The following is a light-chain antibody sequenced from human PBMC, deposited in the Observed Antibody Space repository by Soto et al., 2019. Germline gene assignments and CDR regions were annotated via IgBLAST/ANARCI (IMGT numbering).Light chain of an antibody. CDR1: QTISRN. V-gene: IGKV1-39*01. Sequence: DLQLTQSPSSLSASVGDRVTITCRASQTISRNLNWYQQKPGEAPKLLMYVVSSLQGGVPSRFSGSESGTDYTLTISSLQPDDFATYYCQQSYSIPYTFGQGTKLESK. J-gene: IGKJ2*01. CDR3: QQSYSIPYT. CDR2: VVS.